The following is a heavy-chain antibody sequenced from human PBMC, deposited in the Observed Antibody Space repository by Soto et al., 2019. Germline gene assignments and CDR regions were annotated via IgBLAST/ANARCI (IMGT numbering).Heavy chain of an antibody. CDR1: YGSFTSYH. D-gene: IGHD1-1*01. CDR2: TSYPGNT. CDR3: ARDMPAGWNHYYDP. V-gene: IGHV4-59*01. J-gene: IGHJ5*02. Sequence: AVLSVTCVESYGSFTSYHFSCLLQFPGKGLEWIAYTSYPGNTNYNPSLQSLVTISLATSKNQLSLNLTSMTAADTSVYYRARDMPAGWNHYYDPCRQRTTVT.